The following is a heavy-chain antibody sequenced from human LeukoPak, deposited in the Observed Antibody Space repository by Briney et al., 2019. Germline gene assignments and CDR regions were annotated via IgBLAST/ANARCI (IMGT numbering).Heavy chain of an antibody. V-gene: IGHV3-23*01. CDR2: ISGSGGST. Sequence: GGSLRLSCAASGFTFSSYAMSWVRQAPGKGLEWVSAISGSGGSTYYVDSVKGRFTISRGNSKNTLYLQMNSLRAEDTAVYYCAKLVGATLGDYWGQGTLVTVSS. D-gene: IGHD1-26*01. J-gene: IGHJ4*02. CDR1: GFTFSSYA. CDR3: AKLVGATLGDY.